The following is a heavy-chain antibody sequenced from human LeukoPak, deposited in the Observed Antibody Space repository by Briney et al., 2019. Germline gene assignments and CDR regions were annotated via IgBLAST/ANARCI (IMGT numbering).Heavy chain of an antibody. CDR1: GGSFSGYY. CDR2: INHSGST. CDR3: ARGLYSSSSAHYYYGMDV. J-gene: IGHJ6*02. V-gene: IGHV4-34*01. D-gene: IGHD6-6*01. Sequence: SETLSLTCAVYGGSFSGYYWSWIRQPPGKGLEWIGEINHSGSTNYNPSLMSRVTISVDTSKNQFSLKLSSVTAADAAVYYCARGLYSSSSAHYYYGMDVWGQGTTVTVSS.